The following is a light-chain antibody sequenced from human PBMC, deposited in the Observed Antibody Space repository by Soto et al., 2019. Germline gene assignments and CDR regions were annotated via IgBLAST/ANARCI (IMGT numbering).Light chain of an antibody. CDR1: SSDVGGYKH. Sequence: QSVLTQPPSASGSPGHSVTISCTGTSSDVGGYKHVSWLHQRPGKETKLIIYEVSKRPSGVPDRFSGSKYGNKASLNVSGIKVEDEADYYCSSYAGRNYVLGTGTKVTV. CDR2: EVS. CDR3: SSYAGRNYV. J-gene: IGLJ1*01. V-gene: IGLV2-8*01.